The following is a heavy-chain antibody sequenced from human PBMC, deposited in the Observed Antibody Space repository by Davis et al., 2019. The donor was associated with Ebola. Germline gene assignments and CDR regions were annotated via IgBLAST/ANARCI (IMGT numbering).Heavy chain of an antibody. D-gene: IGHD6-19*01. J-gene: IGHJ4*02. Sequence: HTGGSLRLSCAASGFTFSNYWMHWVRQAPGKGLVWVSRINSDGSSTSYADSVRGRFTISRDNAKNSLYLQMNSLRDEDTAVYYCARDLEIAVAAPDRDYWGQGTLVTVSS. V-gene: IGHV3-74*01. CDR1: GFTFSNYW. CDR3: ARDLEIAVAAPDRDY. CDR2: INSDGSST.